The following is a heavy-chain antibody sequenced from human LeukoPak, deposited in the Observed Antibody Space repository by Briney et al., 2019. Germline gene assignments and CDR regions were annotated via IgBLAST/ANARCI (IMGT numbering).Heavy chain of an antibody. CDR2: ISAYNGNT. V-gene: IGHV1-18*01. CDR1: GYTFTSYG. D-gene: IGHD4-11*01. J-gene: IGHJ3*02. Sequence: GASVKVSCKASGYTFTSYGISWVRQAPGQGLEWMGWISAYNGNTNYAQKLQGRVTMTTDTSTSTAYMELSSLRSEDTAVYYCARILLPNDYSNYDAFDIWGQGTMVTVSS. CDR3: ARILLPNDYSNYDAFDI.